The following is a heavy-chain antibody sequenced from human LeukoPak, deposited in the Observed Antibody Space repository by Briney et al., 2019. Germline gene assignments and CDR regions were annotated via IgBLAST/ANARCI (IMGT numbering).Heavy chain of an antibody. Sequence: SVKVSCKASGGTFSSYTISWVRQAPGQGLVWMGRIIPILGIANYAQKFQGRVTITADKSTSTAYMELSSLRSEDTAVYYCARDPSMTWYFDLWGRGTLVTVSS. J-gene: IGHJ2*01. V-gene: IGHV1-69*04. CDR3: ARDPSMTWYFDL. CDR1: GGTFSSYT. D-gene: IGHD2-8*01. CDR2: IIPILGIA.